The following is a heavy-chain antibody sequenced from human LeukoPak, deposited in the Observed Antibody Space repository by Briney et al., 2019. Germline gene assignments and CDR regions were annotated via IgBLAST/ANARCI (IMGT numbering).Heavy chain of an antibody. CDR3: ATPLTGLHY. CDR2: IYDGGDT. Sequence: GGSLRLSYAASGFTVSNNYMTWVRQAPGKGLEWVSHIYDGGDTNYADSVKGRFTISRDNSKNTLYLQMNSLRAEDTAVYYCATPLTGLHYWSQGTLVTVSS. V-gene: IGHV3-53*01. J-gene: IGHJ4*02. CDR1: GFTVSNNY. D-gene: IGHD1-14*01.